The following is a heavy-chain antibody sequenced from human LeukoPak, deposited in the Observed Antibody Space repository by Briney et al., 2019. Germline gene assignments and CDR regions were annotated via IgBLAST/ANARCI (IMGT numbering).Heavy chain of an antibody. CDR2: IKQDGSVK. CDR1: GFTFSSYW. J-gene: IGHJ6*02. Sequence: GGSLRLSCAASGFTFSSYWMSWVRQAPGKGLEWVANIKQDGSVKYYVDSVKGRFTISRDNAKNSLYLQMNSLRAEDTAVYYCASALVVAAPCMDVWGQGTTVTVSS. D-gene: IGHD2-15*01. CDR3: ASALVVAAPCMDV. V-gene: IGHV3-7*01.